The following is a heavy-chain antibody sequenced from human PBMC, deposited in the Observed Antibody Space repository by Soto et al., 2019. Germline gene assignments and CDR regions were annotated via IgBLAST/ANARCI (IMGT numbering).Heavy chain of an antibody. V-gene: IGHV3-53*02. J-gene: IGHJ6*02. Sequence: EVQLVETGGGLIQPGGSLRLSCAASGFTVSSNYMSWVRQAPGKGLEWVSVIYSGGSTYYADSVKGRFTISRDNAKNTLYLQMNSLRAEDTAVYYCARVVNFGWSAGWCMDVWGQGTTVTVSS. CDR2: IYSGGST. D-gene: IGHD6-19*01. CDR1: GFTVSSNY. CDR3: ARVVNFGWSAGWCMDV.